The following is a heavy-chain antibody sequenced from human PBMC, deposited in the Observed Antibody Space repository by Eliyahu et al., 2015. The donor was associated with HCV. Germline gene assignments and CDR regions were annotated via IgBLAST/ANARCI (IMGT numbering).Heavy chain of an antibody. D-gene: IGHD3-9*01. Sequence: QVTLRESGPALVKPTQTLTLTCTFSGFSLSTSGMCVSWIRQPPGKALEWLARIDWDDDKYYSTSLKTRLTISKDTSKNQVVLTMTNMDPVDTATYYCARIRADILTGDHFDYWGQGTLVTVSS. CDR3: ARIRADILTGDHFDY. CDR2: IDWDDDK. V-gene: IGHV2-70*15. CDR1: GFSLSTSGMC. J-gene: IGHJ4*02.